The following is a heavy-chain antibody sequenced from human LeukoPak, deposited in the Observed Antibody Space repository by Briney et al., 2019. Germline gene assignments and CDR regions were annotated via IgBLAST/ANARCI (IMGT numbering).Heavy chain of an antibody. CDR2: INPSGGST. J-gene: IGHJ4*02. CDR1: GYTFTSYY. CDR3: ARGDYYDSSGYPEFLFDY. V-gene: IGHV1-46*01. D-gene: IGHD3-22*01. Sequence: GASVKVSCKASGYTFTSYYMHWVRQAPGQGLEWMGIINPSGGSTSYAQKFQGRVTMTRDTSTSTVYTELSSLRSEDTAVYYCARGDYYDSSGYPEFLFDYWGQGTLVTVPS.